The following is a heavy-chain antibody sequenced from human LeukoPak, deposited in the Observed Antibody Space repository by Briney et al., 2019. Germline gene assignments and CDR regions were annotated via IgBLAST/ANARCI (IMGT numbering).Heavy chain of an antibody. D-gene: IGHD3-10*01. CDR3: ATGHYWIGDTFDY. CDR2: ISGGGGNT. Sequence: GGSLRLSCAASKFAFSSYAMSWVRQAPGKGLEWVSAISGGGGNTYYADSVKGRFTISRDNSKNTLYLQMNSLRAEDTAVYYCATGHYWIGDTFDYWGQGTLVTVSS. J-gene: IGHJ4*02. V-gene: IGHV3-23*01. CDR1: KFAFSSYA.